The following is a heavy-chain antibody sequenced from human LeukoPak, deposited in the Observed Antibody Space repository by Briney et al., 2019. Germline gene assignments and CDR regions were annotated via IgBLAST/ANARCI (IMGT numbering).Heavy chain of an antibody. CDR1: GGSISSYY. Sequence: SETLSLTCTVSGGSISSYYWSWIRQPAGKGLEWIGRIYTSGSTNYNPSLKSRVTMSVDTSKNQFSLKLSSVTAADTAVYYCARGPHIFSIAAAYHYWFDPWGQGTLVTVSS. CDR3: ARGPHIFSIAAAYHYWFDP. J-gene: IGHJ5*02. V-gene: IGHV4-4*07. D-gene: IGHD6-13*01. CDR2: IYTSGST.